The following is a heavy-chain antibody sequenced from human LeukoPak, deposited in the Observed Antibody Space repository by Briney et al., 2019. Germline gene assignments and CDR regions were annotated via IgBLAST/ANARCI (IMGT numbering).Heavy chain of an antibody. V-gene: IGHV3-23*01. CDR3: AMGGSYRFNYFDY. Sequence: PGGSLRLSCAASGFTFSSYAMSWVRQAPGKGLEWVSAISGSGGSTYYADSVKGRFTISRDNSKNTLSLQMNNLRAEDTAVYYCAMGGSYRFNYFDYWGQGTLVTVSS. D-gene: IGHD3-16*02. J-gene: IGHJ4*02. CDR1: GFTFSSYA. CDR2: ISGSGGST.